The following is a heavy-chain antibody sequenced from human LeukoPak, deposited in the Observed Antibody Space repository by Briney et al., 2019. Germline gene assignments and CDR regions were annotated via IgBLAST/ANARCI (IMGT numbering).Heavy chain of an antibody. CDR2: INHSGST. J-gene: IGHJ3*02. CDR1: GGSFSGYY. CDR3: ARGPPTYYYDSSGYQWRAFDI. V-gene: IGHV4-34*01. D-gene: IGHD3-22*01. Sequence: PSETLSLTCAVYGGSFSGYYWSWIRQPPGKGLEWIGEINHSGSTNYNPSLKSRVTISADTSKNQFSLKLSSVTAADTAVYYCARGPPTYYYDSSGYQWRAFDIWGQGTMVTVSS.